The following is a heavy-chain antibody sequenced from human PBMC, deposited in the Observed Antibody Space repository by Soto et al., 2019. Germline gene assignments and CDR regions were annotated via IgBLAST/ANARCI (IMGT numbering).Heavy chain of an antibody. V-gene: IGHV4-39*01. CDR1: GGSISSSSYY. Sequence: SETLSLTCTVSGGSISSSSYYWGWIRQPPGKGLEWIGSIYYSGSTYYNPSLKSRVTISADTSKNQFSLKLSSVTAADTAVYYCARIAVADTSFDYWGQGTPVTVSS. CDR3: ARIAVADTSFDY. J-gene: IGHJ4*02. CDR2: IYYSGST. D-gene: IGHD6-19*01.